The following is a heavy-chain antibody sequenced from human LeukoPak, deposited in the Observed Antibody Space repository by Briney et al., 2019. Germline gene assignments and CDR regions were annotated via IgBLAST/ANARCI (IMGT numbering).Heavy chain of an antibody. Sequence: PSETLSLTCTLSGGSMNAYYWTWIRQPAGTGLEWIGRIYTSETTNYTPSLKCRVTMSIARSKNQFSLRLSSVTAADMATYYCARGYGDQGYDYWGQGTLVTVSS. V-gene: IGHV4-4*07. D-gene: IGHD4-17*01. CDR3: ARGYGDQGYDY. CDR1: GGSMNAYY. J-gene: IGHJ4*02. CDR2: IYTSETT.